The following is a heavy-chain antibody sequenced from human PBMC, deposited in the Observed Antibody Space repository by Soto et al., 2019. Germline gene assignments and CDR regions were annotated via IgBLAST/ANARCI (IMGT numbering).Heavy chain of an antibody. CDR3: ARHRAFGINSVSPFDV. J-gene: IGHJ3*01. CDR1: GASISGSY. CDR2: LSYSGTT. D-gene: IGHD3-10*01. V-gene: IGHV4-59*08. Sequence: AETLSLTCTGSGASISGSYWSWIRQPPGKGLEWIGYLSYSGTTHYYPSLRGRVTISRDTSDLQFSLRLSSVTTADTAIYYCARHRAFGINSVSPFDVWGQGKLVTVSS.